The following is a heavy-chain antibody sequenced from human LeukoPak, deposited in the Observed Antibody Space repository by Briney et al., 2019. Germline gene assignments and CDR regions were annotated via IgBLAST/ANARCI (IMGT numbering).Heavy chain of an antibody. J-gene: IGHJ2*01. CDR3: SRRDCSQTDCFYWFFDL. D-gene: IGHD2-21*01. CDR2: IYYSGST. Sequence: SEALSLTCTVSGGSISSSSYYWGWIRQPPGKGLEWIGSIYYSGSTYYNPSLRSRVTISIDTSKNQFSLRLKSVTAADTAVYFCSRRDCSQTDCFYWFFDLWGRGTLLTVSS. CDR1: GGSISSSSYY. V-gene: IGHV4-39*07.